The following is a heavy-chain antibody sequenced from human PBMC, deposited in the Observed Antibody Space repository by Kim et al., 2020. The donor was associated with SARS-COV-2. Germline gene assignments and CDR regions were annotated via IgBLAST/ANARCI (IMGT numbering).Heavy chain of an antibody. CDR1: GFTFNSYA. D-gene: IGHD3-10*01. V-gene: IGHV3-23*01. Sequence: GGSLRLSCAASGFTFNSYAMTWVRQAPGKGLEWVSTIIGSGGSTYYADSVKGRFTISGDNSKNTLYLQMTSLTAEDTAIYYCATRSAPGSPWGQGTLVTVSS. J-gene: IGHJ5*02. CDR2: IIGSGGST. CDR3: ATRSAPGSP.